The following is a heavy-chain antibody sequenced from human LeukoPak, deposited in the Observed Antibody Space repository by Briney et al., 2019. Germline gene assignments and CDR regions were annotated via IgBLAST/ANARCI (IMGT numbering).Heavy chain of an antibody. CDR2: IYTSGST. CDR3: ARGTVTTRGWFDP. Sequence: SETLSLTCAVYGASFSGYYWSWIRQPAGKGLEWIGRIYTSGSTNYNPSLKSRVTISVDTSKNQFSLKLSSVTAADTAVYYCARGTVTTRGWFDPWGQGTLVTVSS. D-gene: IGHD4-17*01. J-gene: IGHJ5*02. V-gene: IGHV4-59*10. CDR1: GASFSGYY.